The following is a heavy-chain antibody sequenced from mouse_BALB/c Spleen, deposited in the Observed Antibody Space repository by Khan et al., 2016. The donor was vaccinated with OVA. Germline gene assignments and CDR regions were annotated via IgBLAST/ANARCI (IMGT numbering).Heavy chain of an antibody. CDR3: AGDYYGSRGDAMDY. CDR2: INTETGEP. CDR1: GYTFTDYS. Sequence: QIQLVQSGPELKKPGETVKISCKASGYTFTDYSMHWVKQAPGKGLKWMGWINTETGEPTYADDFKGRFAFSLETSASTAYLQINNLKNEDTATYFGAGDYYGSRGDAMDYWGQGTSVTVSS. D-gene: IGHD1-1*01. J-gene: IGHJ4*01. V-gene: IGHV9-2-1*01.